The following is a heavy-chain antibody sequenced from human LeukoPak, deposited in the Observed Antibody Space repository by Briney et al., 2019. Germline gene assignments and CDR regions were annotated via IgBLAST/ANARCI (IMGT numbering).Heavy chain of an antibody. D-gene: IGHD3-10*01. V-gene: IGHV3-48*03. CDR2: ISSSGSTI. CDR3: ARDQTTNYGSGSFYFDY. J-gene: IGHJ4*02. CDR1: GFTFSSYE. Sequence: PGGSLRLSCAASGFTFSSYEMNWVRQAPGKGLEWVSYISSSGSTIYYADSVKGRFTISRDNAKNSLYLQMNSLRAEDTAVYYCARDQTTNYGSGSFYFDYWGQGTLVTVSS.